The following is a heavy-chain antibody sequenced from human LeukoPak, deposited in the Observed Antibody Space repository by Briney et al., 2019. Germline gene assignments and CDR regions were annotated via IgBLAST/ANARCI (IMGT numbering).Heavy chain of an antibody. CDR2: ISGSSSYI. Sequence: GGSLRLSCAGSGITLSSYGLSWVRQAPGKGLEWVSSISGSSSYIYYADSVKGRFTISRDNAKNSLYLQMNSLRAEDTAVYYCASLGYHYMDVWGKGTTVTVSS. D-gene: IGHD3-16*01. V-gene: IGHV3-21*01. J-gene: IGHJ6*03. CDR1: GITLSSYG. CDR3: ASLGYHYMDV.